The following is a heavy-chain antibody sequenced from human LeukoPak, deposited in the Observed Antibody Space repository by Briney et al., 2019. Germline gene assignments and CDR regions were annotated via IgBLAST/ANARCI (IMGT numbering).Heavy chain of an antibody. V-gene: IGHV3-30*04. Sequence: GRSLRLSCAASGFTFSSYAMHWVRQAPGKGLEWVAVISYDGSNKYYADSVKGRFTISRDNSKNTLYLQMNSLRAEDTAVYYCARSEMVYAYYYYGMDVWGQGTTVTVSS. J-gene: IGHJ6*02. CDR3: ARSEMVYAYYYYGMDV. D-gene: IGHD2-8*01. CDR2: ISYDGSNK. CDR1: GFTFSSYA.